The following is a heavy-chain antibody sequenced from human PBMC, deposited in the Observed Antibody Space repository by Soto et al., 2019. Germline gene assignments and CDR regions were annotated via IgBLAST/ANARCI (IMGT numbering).Heavy chain of an antibody. Sequence: ASVKVSCKASGYTFTSYAMHWVRQAPGQRLEWMGWINAGNGNTKYSQKFQGRVTITRDTSASTAYMELSSLRSEDTAVYYCARDSPAAGTWWFDPWGQGTLVTVSS. CDR3: ARDSPAAGTWWFDP. CDR1: GYTFTSYA. J-gene: IGHJ5*02. CDR2: INAGNGNT. D-gene: IGHD6-13*01. V-gene: IGHV1-3*01.